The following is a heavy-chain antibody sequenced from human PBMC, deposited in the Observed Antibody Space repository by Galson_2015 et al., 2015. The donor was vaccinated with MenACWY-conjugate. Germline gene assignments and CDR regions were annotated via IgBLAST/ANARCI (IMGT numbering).Heavy chain of an antibody. D-gene: IGHD2/OR15-2a*01. Sequence: SLRLSCAASGFTFSNAWMTWVRQAPGKGLEWVGRIKSKTHSGTPDYAAPVNGRFTISRDDSRNTVYLEMIGLKAEDTGLYYCTTDYFGQYFFDSWGQGTPVTVSS. CDR3: TTDYFGQYFFDS. J-gene: IGHJ4*02. V-gene: IGHV3-15*01. CDR1: GFTFSNAW. CDR2: IKSKTHSGTP.